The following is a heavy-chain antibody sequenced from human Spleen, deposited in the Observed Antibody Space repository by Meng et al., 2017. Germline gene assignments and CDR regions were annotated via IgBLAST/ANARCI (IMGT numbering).Heavy chain of an antibody. V-gene: IGHV7-4-1*02. Sequence: QVQLVQSGSEVKNPGASVKVSCKASRFPFTSYAMHWVRQAPGQGLEWMGWINTNTGNPTYAQGFTGRFVFSLDTSVSTAYLQISSLKAEDTAVYYCVRDGPDYDILTGHYRGAFDYWGQGTLVTVSS. CDR1: RFPFTSYA. D-gene: IGHD3-9*01. CDR3: VRDGPDYDILTGHYRGAFDY. CDR2: INTNTGNP. J-gene: IGHJ4*02.